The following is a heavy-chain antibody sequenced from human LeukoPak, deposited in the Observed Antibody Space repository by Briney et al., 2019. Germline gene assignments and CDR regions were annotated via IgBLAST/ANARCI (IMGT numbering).Heavy chain of an antibody. V-gene: IGHV4-34*01. CDR1: GGSFSGYY. D-gene: IGHD2-21*02. CDR2: INHSGST. J-gene: IGHJ4*02. Sequence: TTSETLSLTCAVYGGSFSGYYWSWIRLPPGKGLEWIGEINHSGSTNYNPSLKSRVTISVDTSKNQFSLKLSSVTAADTAVYYCARGRDCGGDCFNYWGQGTLVTVSS. CDR3: ARGRDCGGDCFNY.